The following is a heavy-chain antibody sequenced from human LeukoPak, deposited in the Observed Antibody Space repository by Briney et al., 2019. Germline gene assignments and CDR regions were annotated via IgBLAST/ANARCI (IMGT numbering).Heavy chain of an antibody. CDR1: GYTFTGYY. V-gene: IGHV1-2*02. CDR3: ARGGDFWSGYYNWYFDL. J-gene: IGHJ2*01. Sequence: ALVKVSCKASGYTFTGYYMHWVRQAPGQGLEWMGWINPNSGGTNYAQKFQGRVTMTRDTSISTAYMELSRLRSDDTAVYYCARGGDFWSGYYNWYFDLWGRGTLVTVSS. D-gene: IGHD3-3*01. CDR2: INPNSGGT.